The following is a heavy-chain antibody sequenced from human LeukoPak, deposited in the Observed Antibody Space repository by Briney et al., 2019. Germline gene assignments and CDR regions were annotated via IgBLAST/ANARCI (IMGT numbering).Heavy chain of an antibody. CDR2: IYYSGST. D-gene: IGHD3-3*01. V-gene: IGHV4-39*01. J-gene: IGHJ4*02. Sequence: PSETLSLTCTVSGGSISSSSYYWGWIRQPPGKVLEWIGSIYYSGSTYYNPSLKSRVTISVDTSKNQFSLKLSSVTAADTAVYYCARTVRGYDFWSGRSGTNFDYWGQGTLVTVSS. CDR1: GGSISSSSYY. CDR3: ARTVRGYDFWSGRSGTNFDY.